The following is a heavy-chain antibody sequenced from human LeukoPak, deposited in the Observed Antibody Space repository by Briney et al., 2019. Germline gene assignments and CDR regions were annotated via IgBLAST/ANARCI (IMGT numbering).Heavy chain of an antibody. CDR3: ARRFVVVAANYYYYYGMDV. V-gene: IGHV1-69*04. D-gene: IGHD2-15*01. Sequence: SVKVSCKASGGTFSSYAISWVRQAPGQGLEWMGRIIPILGIANYAQKFQGRVTITADKSTSTAYMERSSLRSEDTAVYYCARRFVVVAANYYYYYGMDVWGQGTTVTVSS. CDR1: GGTFSSYA. J-gene: IGHJ6*02. CDR2: IIPILGIA.